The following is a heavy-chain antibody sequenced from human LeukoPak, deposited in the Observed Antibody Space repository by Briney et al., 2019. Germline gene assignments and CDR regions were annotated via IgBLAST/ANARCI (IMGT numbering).Heavy chain of an antibody. D-gene: IGHD5-18*01. J-gene: IGHJ4*02. CDR3: AEDPGGYSYLYHFDY. CDR2: ISPSGGST. V-gene: IGHV3-23*01. Sequence: PGGSLRLSCAASGFTFSSYAMSWVRQAPGKGLEWVSAISPSGGSTYYADSVKGRFTISRDNSKNTLYLQMNSLRAEDTAVYYCAEDPGGYSYLYHFDYWGQGTLVTVPS. CDR1: GFTFSSYA.